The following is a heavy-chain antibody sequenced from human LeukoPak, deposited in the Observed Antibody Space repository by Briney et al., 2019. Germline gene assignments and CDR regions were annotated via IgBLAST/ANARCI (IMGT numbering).Heavy chain of an antibody. J-gene: IGHJ4*02. D-gene: IGHD5-12*01. CDR1: GYTFTGYY. CDR2: INPNSGGT. V-gene: IGHV1-2*06. CDR3: ARDLDRGYSGDY. Sequence: ASVKVSCKASGYTFTGYYMHWVRQAPGQGLEWMGRINPNSGGTNYAQKFQGRVTMTRDTSIGTAYMELSRLRSDDTAVYYCARDLDRGYSGDYWGQGTLVTVSS.